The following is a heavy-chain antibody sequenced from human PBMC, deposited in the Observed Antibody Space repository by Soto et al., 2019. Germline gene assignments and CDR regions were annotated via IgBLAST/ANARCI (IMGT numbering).Heavy chain of an antibody. Sequence: GGSLRLSCSASGFIFRSYAMHWVRQASGKGLEYVSAISSNGGGTYYADSVKGRFTISRDNSKNTLYLQMSSPRAGDTAVYYCVKGSFDSSGYSTRPPFDYWGQGTLVTVSS. CDR3: VKGSFDSSGYSTRPPFDY. J-gene: IGHJ4*02. V-gene: IGHV3-64D*06. D-gene: IGHD3-22*01. CDR2: ISSNGGGT. CDR1: GFIFRSYA.